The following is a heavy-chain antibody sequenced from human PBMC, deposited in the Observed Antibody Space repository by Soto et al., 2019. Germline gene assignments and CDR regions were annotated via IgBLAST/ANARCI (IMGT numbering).Heavy chain of an antibody. Sequence: QVQLVQSGAEVKKPGASVKVSCKASGYTLTSYDINWVRQATGQGLEWMGWMNPNSGDRGYAQKFQGRVTMTGNISISTAYMELRSLRSEDTAVYYCARGSWFADLGNFDYGLDVWGQGTTVTVSS. CDR1: GYTLTSYD. D-gene: IGHD3-10*01. V-gene: IGHV1-8*01. CDR2: MNPNSGDR. J-gene: IGHJ6*02. CDR3: ARGSWFADLGNFDYGLDV.